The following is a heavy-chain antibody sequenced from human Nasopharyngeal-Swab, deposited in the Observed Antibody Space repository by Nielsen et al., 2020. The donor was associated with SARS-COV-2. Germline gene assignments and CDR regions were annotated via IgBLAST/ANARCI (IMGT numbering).Heavy chain of an antibody. Sequence: WIRQPPGKALEWLARIDWDDDKFFSTSLKTRLTISKDTSRNQVVLTMSNMGPVDTATYFCARITGQATAVSGFGYWGPGTLVTVSS. V-gene: IGHV2-70*04. CDR3: ARITGQATAVSGFGY. J-gene: IGHJ4*02. CDR2: IDWDDDK. D-gene: IGHD5-18*01.